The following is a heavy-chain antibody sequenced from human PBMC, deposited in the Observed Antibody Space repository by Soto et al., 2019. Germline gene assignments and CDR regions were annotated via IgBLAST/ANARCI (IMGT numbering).Heavy chain of an antibody. CDR1: GFAFTSYW. V-gene: IGHV5-10-1*01. J-gene: IGHJ4*02. D-gene: IGHD3-22*01. CDR2: VDSSDSST. Sequence: GESLKISCQASGFAFTSYWITWVRQMPGRGLEWMGRVDSSDSSTNYSPSFRGHVTISADRSTSTAYLQWNSLKPSDTAIYYCARQIYDSDTGPNFQYYFDSWGQGTPVTVSS. CDR3: ARQIYDSDTGPNFQYYFDS.